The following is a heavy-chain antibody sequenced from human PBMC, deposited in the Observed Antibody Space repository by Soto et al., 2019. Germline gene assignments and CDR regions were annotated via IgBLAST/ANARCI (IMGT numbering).Heavy chain of an antibody. Sequence: PSETLSLTCAVYGGSFSGYYWSWIRQPPGKGLEWIGEINHSGSTNYNPSLKSRVTISVDTSKNQFSLKLSSVTAADTAVYYCARQWLVLGYYYYGMDVWGQGTTVTVSS. CDR1: GGSFSGYY. V-gene: IGHV4-34*01. D-gene: IGHD6-19*01. CDR2: INHSGST. J-gene: IGHJ6*02. CDR3: ARQWLVLGYYYYGMDV.